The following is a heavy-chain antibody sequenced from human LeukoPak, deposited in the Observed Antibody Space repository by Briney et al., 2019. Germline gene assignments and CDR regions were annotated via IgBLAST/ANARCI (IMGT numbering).Heavy chain of an antibody. CDR2: IYYSGST. V-gene: IGHV4-59*01. Sequence: PSETLSLTCTVSGGSISSYYWSWIRQPPGEGLEWIGYIYYSGSTNYNPSLKSRVTISVDTSKNQFSLKLSSVTAADTAVYYCAAHSSGYKHFQHWGQGTLVTVSS. CDR3: AAHSSGYKHFQH. CDR1: GGSISSYY. D-gene: IGHD3-22*01. J-gene: IGHJ1*01.